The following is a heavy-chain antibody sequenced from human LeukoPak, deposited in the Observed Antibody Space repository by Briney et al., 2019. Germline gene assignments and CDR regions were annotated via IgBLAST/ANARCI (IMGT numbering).Heavy chain of an antibody. CDR3: AREREGQYYDFWSGYYNSDFDY. J-gene: IGHJ4*02. Sequence: PSETLSLTCTVSGYSISSGYYWGWIRQPPGKGLEWIGSIYHSGSTYYNPSLKSRVTISVDTSKNQFSLKLSSVTAADTAVYYCAREREGQYYDFWSGYYNSDFDYWGQGTLVTVSS. CDR1: GYSISSGYY. CDR2: IYHSGST. V-gene: IGHV4-38-2*02. D-gene: IGHD3-3*01.